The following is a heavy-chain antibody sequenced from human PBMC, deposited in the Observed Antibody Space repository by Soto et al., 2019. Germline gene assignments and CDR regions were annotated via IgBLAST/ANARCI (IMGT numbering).Heavy chain of an antibody. Sequence: GASVKVSCKASGYTFTNFYIHWVRQAPGQGLEWMGILNPSGGSTTYAQKFQDRVTMTSDTSTRTVYMELSSLRSEDTAVYFCARRLHHYRDYTLDYWGQGTLVTVSS. CDR2: LNPSGGST. J-gene: IGHJ4*02. D-gene: IGHD4-17*01. CDR1: GYTFTNFY. V-gene: IGHV1-46*01. CDR3: ARRLHHYRDYTLDY.